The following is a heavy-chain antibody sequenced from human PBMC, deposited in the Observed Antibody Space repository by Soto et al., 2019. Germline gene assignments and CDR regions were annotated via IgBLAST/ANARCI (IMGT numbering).Heavy chain of an antibody. J-gene: IGHJ6*02. CDR1: GFTFSSYS. Sequence: PGGSLRLSCAASGFTFSSYSMNWVRQAPGKGLEWVSSISSSSSYIYYADSVKGRFTISRDNAKNSLYPQMNSLRAEDTAVYYCARDQPIDFWSGYSHYYYYYGMDVWGQGTTVTVSS. CDR3: ARDQPIDFWSGYSHYYYYYGMDV. D-gene: IGHD3-3*01. CDR2: ISSSSSYI. V-gene: IGHV3-21*01.